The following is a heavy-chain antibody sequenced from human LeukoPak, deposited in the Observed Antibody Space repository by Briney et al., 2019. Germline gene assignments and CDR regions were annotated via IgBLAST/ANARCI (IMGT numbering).Heavy chain of an antibody. CDR1: GYTFTGYH. V-gene: IGHV1-2*05. CDR2: INPNSGDT. Sequence: ASVKVSCKASGYTFTGYHMHWVRQAPGQGLEWLGRINPNSGDTNYAQKFQGRVTMTRDTSISTAYMDLSRLRSDDTVVYYCARDYCSSTSCLFDYWGQGTLVTVSS. D-gene: IGHD2-2*01. CDR3: ARDYCSSTSCLFDY. J-gene: IGHJ4*02.